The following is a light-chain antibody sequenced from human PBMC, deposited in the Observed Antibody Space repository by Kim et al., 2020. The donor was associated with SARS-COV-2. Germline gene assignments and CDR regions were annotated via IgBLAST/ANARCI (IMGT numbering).Light chain of an antibody. CDR2: DVS. Sequence: GHSGTISCTGTSSDVGGYNYVSWYQQHPGKAPKLMIYDVSKRPSGVPDRFSGSKSGNTASLTISGLQAEDEADYYCCSYAGSYTLVFGGGTKLTVL. CDR1: SSDVGGYNY. CDR3: CSYAGSYTLV. V-gene: IGLV2-11*01. J-gene: IGLJ2*01.